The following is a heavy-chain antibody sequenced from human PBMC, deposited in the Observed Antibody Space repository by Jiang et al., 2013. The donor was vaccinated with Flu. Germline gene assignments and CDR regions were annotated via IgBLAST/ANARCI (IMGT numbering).Heavy chain of an antibody. Sequence: QLVESGGGLVQPGGSLRVSCAASGFSFSSYAMNWVRQAPGKGLEWVSTVSGSGGSTYYADSVKGRFTISRDNSKNTLYPQMNSLRAEDTALYYCAKHWQFLAAGTHSFDYWGQGTVVVVSS. V-gene: IGHV3-23*04. CDR2: VSGSGGST. CDR3: AKHWQFLAAGTHSFDY. D-gene: IGHD6-13*01. J-gene: IGHJ4*02. CDR1: GFSFSSYA.